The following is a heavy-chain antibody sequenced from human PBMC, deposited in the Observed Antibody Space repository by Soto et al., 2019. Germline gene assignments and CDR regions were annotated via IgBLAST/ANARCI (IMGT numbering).Heavy chain of an antibody. CDR2: TYYRSKWYN. V-gene: IGHV6-1*01. CDR3: ARLIANSWLDS. CDR1: GDSVSTNSAT. Sequence: PSQTLSLTCALSGDSVSTNSATWDWVRQSPSRGLEWLGGTYYRSKWYNAYAVSVEGRITINPDTSNNPLSLWLNSVTPDDPGGYYCARLIANSWLDSCGRGTLVPVSS. J-gene: IGHJ5*01. D-gene: IGHD2-8*01.